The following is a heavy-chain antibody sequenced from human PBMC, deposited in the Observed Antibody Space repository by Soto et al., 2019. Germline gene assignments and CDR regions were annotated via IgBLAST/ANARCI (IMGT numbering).Heavy chain of an antibody. CDR2: IWYDGSNK. Sequence: GGSLRLSCAASGFTFSSYGMHWVRQAPGKGLEWVAVIWYDGSNKYYADSVKGRFTISRDNSKNSLYLQMNSLRDEDTAVYYCARDNGHYDSRGNWFDPWGQGTLVTAPQ. CDR1: GFTFSSYG. D-gene: IGHD3-22*01. V-gene: IGHV3-33*01. J-gene: IGHJ5*02. CDR3: ARDNGHYDSRGNWFDP.